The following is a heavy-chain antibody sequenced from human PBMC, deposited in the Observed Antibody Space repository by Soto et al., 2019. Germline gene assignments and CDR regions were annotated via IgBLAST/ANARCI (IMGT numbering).Heavy chain of an antibody. V-gene: IGHV1-58*02. J-gene: IGHJ6*03. CDR2: IVVGSGNT. CDR1: GFTFTSSA. D-gene: IGHD6-19*01. Sequence: ASVKVSCKASGFTFTSSAMQWVRQARGQRLEWIGWIVVGSGNTNYAQKFQERVTITRDMSTSTAYMELSSLRSEDTAVYYCAAGTPRIAVAGIYYYYYMDVWGKGTTVTVSS. CDR3: AAGTPRIAVAGIYYYYYMDV.